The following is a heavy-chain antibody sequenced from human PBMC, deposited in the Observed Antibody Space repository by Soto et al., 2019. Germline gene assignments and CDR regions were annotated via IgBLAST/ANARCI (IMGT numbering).Heavy chain of an antibody. V-gene: IGHV1-18*01. Sequence: QVQLVQSGATQEKPGSSVKVSCEAFGYSFDSYAYSWVRQAPGQGLEWMGRIGSGNTNYAQKLQGRVTMTTDTSTTTYYMELRSLKSDDTALYYCARENDPYGFDLWGQGTVVTVSS. CDR2: IGSGNT. J-gene: IGHJ3*01. CDR1: GYSFDSYA. CDR3: ARENDPYGFDL.